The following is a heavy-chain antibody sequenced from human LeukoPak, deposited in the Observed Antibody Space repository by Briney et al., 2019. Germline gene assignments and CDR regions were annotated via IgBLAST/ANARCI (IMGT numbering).Heavy chain of an antibody. Sequence: GGSLRLSCVASGFTFSSYGMYWVRQAPGKGLEWVAVIWYDGSNKYYADSVKGRFTISRDNSKNALYLQMNSLRAEDTAVYYCARVLCSGGTCLDAFDIWGQGTMVTVSS. J-gene: IGHJ3*02. V-gene: IGHV3-33*01. CDR2: IWYDGSNK. D-gene: IGHD2-15*01. CDR3: ARVLCSGGTCLDAFDI. CDR1: GFTFSSYG.